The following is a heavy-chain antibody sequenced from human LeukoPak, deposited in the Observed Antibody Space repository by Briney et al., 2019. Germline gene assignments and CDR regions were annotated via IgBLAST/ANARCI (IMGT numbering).Heavy chain of an antibody. D-gene: IGHD6-19*01. Sequence: RSGGSLRLSCAASGFTLSSYSMNWVRQAPGKGLEWVSYTGSSSTTINYADPVKGRFTISRDNAKNSLYLQMNSLKAEDTAVYYCARGVAVAAFSAFDVWGQGTMVTVSS. CDR1: GFTLSSYS. J-gene: IGHJ3*01. CDR2: TGSSSTTI. V-gene: IGHV3-48*01. CDR3: ARGVAVAAFSAFDV.